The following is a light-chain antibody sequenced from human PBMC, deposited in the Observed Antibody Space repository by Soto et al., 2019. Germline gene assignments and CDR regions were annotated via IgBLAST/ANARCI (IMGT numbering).Light chain of an antibody. J-gene: IGLJ2*01. CDR3: AAWDVSLNGPV. CDR1: SSNIGSDS. Sequence: QSVLTQPPSASGTPGQRVTISCSGSSSNIGSDSVNWYQHLPGSALKVLIYNNNRRPSGVPDRFSCSKSGTSGSLAISGLQSEDEALYYCAAWDVSLNGPVFGGGTKLTVL. CDR2: NNN. V-gene: IGLV1-44*01.